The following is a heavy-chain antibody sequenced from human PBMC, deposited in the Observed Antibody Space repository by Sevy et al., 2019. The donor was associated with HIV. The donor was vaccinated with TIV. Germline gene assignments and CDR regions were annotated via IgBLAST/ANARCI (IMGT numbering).Heavy chain of an antibody. CDR3: ASAREYYEDNSGYLDY. Sequence: GGSLRLSCAASGFTFSSYWMSWVRQAPGKGLEWVANIKQDGSEKYYVDSVKGRFTISRDNAKNSLYLQMNSLRAEDTAVYYCASAREYYEDNSGYLDYWGQGTLVTVSS. CDR2: IKQDGSEK. V-gene: IGHV3-7*03. J-gene: IGHJ4*02. CDR1: GFTFSSYW. D-gene: IGHD3-22*01.